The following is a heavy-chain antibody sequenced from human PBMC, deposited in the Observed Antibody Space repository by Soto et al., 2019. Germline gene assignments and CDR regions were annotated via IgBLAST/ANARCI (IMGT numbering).Heavy chain of an antibody. CDR3: LGVLSPPPGY. D-gene: IGHD3-16*02. CDR2: ISVSGDST. V-gene: IGHV3-23*01. CDR1: GFTFRNYA. Sequence: GGSLRLSCAASGFTFRNYAMSWVRQAPGKGLEWVSGISVSGDSTYYADSVKGRFTISRDNFKNTLHLQMNSLRAEDTAVYYCLGVLSPPPGYWGQGTLVTVSS. J-gene: IGHJ4*02.